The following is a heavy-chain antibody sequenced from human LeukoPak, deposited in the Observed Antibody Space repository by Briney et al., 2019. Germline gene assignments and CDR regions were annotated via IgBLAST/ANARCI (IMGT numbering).Heavy chain of an antibody. V-gene: IGHV1-69*13. CDR3: ARALYSGSSPGWFDP. D-gene: IGHD1-26*01. CDR2: IIPIFGTA. J-gene: IGHJ5*02. CDR1: GGTFSSYA. Sequence: RASVKVSCKASGGTFSSYAISWVRQAPGQGLEWMGGIIPIFGTANYAQKFQGRVTITADESTSTAYMELSSLRSEDTAVYYCARALYSGSSPGWFDPWGQGTLVTVSS.